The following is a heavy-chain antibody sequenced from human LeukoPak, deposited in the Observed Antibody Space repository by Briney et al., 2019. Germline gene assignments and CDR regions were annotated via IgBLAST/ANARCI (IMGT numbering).Heavy chain of an antibody. CDR3: ARASYYDFWSGYSGIDYYFDY. CDR2: IYHSGST. V-gene: IGHV4-30-2*01. CDR1: GGSISSGGYS. D-gene: IGHD3-3*01. Sequence: SETLSLTCAVSGGSISSGGYSWSWIRQLPGKGLEWIGYIYHSGSTYYNPSLKSRVTISVDRSKNQFSLKLSSVTAADTAVYYCARASYYDFWSGYSGIDYYFDYWGQGTLVTVSS. J-gene: IGHJ4*02.